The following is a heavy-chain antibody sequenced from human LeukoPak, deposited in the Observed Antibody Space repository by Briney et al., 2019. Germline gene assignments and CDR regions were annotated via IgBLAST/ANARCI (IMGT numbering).Heavy chain of an antibody. J-gene: IGHJ4*02. V-gene: IGHV4-39*01. CDR1: GGSISSSTYF. D-gene: IGHD2-15*01. CDR3: ANLDIV. CDR2: IYYSGST. Sequence: PSETLSLTCTVSGGSISSSTYFWGWIRQPPGKGREGIGSIYYSGSTYYNPSLKSRVTISVDTSKNQFSLKLSSVTAADTAVYYCANLDIVWGQGTLVTVSS.